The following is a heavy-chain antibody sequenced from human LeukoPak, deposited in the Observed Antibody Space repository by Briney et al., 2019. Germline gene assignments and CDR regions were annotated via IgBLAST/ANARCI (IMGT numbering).Heavy chain of an antibody. D-gene: IGHD1-26*01. V-gene: IGHV1-3*01. CDR3: ARVISLKWELGPIDY. Sequence: KFQGRVTITRDTSASTAYMELSGLRSEDTAVYYCARVISLKWELGPIDYWGQGTLVTVSS. J-gene: IGHJ4*02.